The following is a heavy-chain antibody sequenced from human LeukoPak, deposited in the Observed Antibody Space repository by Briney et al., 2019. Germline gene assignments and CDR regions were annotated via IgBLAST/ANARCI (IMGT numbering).Heavy chain of an antibody. D-gene: IGHD1-26*01. CDR3: ARVPGEMGATLAYLDY. J-gene: IGHJ4*02. CDR1: GFTFDSFS. CDR2: ISSSTTYI. Sequence: GGSLRLSCAASGFTFDSFSINWVRQAPGKGLEWVASISSSTTYIYYAGSVKGRFTVSRDNAKNLVYLEMNSLRAEDTAVYYCARVPGEMGATLAYLDYWGQGTLVIVSS. V-gene: IGHV3-21*01.